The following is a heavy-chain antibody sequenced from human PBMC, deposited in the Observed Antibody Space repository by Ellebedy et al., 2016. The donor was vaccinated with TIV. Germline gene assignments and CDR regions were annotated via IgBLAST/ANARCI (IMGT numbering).Heavy chain of an antibody. Sequence: GESLKISCAASGFTFSSSVMSWVRQAPGKGLEWVSSILSGCDTSYAGSVKGRFSISRDNSESTLYLQMNSLRVEDTAVYYCAATSGYGTGWFGRNDYWGQGTLVTVSS. CDR3: AATSGYGTGWFGRNDY. CDR2: ILSGCDT. D-gene: IGHD6-19*01. CDR1: GFTFSSSV. V-gene: IGHV3-23*01. J-gene: IGHJ4*02.